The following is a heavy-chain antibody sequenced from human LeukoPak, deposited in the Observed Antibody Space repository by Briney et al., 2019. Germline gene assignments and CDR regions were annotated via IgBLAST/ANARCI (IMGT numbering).Heavy chain of an antibody. CDR1: GFPFGDYY. D-gene: IGHD2-21*02. Sequence: GSLRLSCAASGFPFGDYYMSWIRQAPGKGLEWVSYISSSGSTIYYADSVKGRFTISRDNAKNSLYLQMNSLRAEDTAVYYCARGAYCGGDCYGEFGYWGQGTLVTVSS. CDR3: ARGAYCGGDCYGEFGY. J-gene: IGHJ4*02. V-gene: IGHV3-11*01. CDR2: ISSSGSTI.